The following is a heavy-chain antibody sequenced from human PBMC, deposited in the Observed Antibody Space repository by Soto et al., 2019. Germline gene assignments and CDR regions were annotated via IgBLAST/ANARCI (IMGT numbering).Heavy chain of an antibody. J-gene: IGHJ4*02. CDR1: GGSISSYY. V-gene: IGHV4-59*13. D-gene: IGHD4-4*01. Sequence: SETLSLTCTVSGGSISSYYWSWIRQPPGKGLEWIGYIYYSGSTNYTPSLKSRVTISVDTYQNQFSLKMSSVTAADTAVYYCARGIPVTRRFEYWGQGTLATVS. CDR3: ARGIPVTRRFEY. CDR2: IYYSGST.